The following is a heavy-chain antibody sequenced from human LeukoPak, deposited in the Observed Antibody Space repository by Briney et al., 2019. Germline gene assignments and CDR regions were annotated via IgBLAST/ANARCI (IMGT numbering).Heavy chain of an antibody. D-gene: IGHD3-22*01. Sequence: GGSLRLSCAASGFIVSSNYMSWVRQAPGKGLEWVSVIYSGGSTYYADSVKGRFTISRDNSKNTLYLQMNSLRAEDTAVYYCAREYLYDSSAYPGWGNAFDIWGQGTMVIVSS. CDR3: AREYLYDSSAYPGWGNAFDI. CDR1: GFIVSSNY. J-gene: IGHJ3*02. CDR2: IYSGGST. V-gene: IGHV3-66*02.